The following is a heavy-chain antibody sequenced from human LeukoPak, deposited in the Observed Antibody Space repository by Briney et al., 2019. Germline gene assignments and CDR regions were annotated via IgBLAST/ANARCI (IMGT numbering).Heavy chain of an antibody. CDR1: GFAFRSYA. D-gene: IGHD3-22*01. CDR2: IYYSGST. J-gene: IGHJ3*02. V-gene: IGHV4-59*05. Sequence: GSLRLSCAASGFAFRSYAMSWVRQAPGKGLEWIGSIYYSGSTYYNPSLKSRVTISVDTSKNQFSLKLSSVTAADTAVYYCATTRITMIVVARGAFDIWGQGTMVTVSS. CDR3: ATTRITMIVVARGAFDI.